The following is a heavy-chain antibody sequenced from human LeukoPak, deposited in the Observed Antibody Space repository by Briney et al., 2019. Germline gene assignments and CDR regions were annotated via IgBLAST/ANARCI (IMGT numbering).Heavy chain of an antibody. CDR1: GFTFSSYA. J-gene: IGHJ4*02. CDR2: ISGSGGST. Sequence: GGSVRLSCAASGFTFSSYAMSWVRQAPGKGLEWVSAISGSGGSTYYADSVKGRFTISRDNSKNTLYLQMNSLRAEDTAVYYCAKGRELLWFGPPSADYWGQGTLVTVSS. V-gene: IGHV3-23*01. CDR3: AKGRELLWFGPPSADY. D-gene: IGHD3-10*01.